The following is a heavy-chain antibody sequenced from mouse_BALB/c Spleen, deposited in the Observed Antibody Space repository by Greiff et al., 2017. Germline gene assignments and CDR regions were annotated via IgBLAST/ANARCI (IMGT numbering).Heavy chain of an antibody. CDR1: GDSITSGY. CDR2: ISYSGST. D-gene: IGHD1-1*01. CDR3: ARYYGSSYVFDY. Sequence: VQLKQSGPSLVKPSQTLSLTCSVTGDSITSGYWNWIRKFPGNKLEYMGYISYSGSTYYNPSLKSRISITRDTSKNQYYLQLNSVTTEDTATYYCARYYGSSYVFDYWGQGTLVTVSA. J-gene: IGHJ3*01. V-gene: IGHV3-8*02.